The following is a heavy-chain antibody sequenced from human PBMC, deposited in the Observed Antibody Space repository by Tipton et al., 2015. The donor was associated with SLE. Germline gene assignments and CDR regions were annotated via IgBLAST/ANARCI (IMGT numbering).Heavy chain of an antibody. V-gene: IGHV4-61*08. CDR3: ARGSTVTTFYYYYYMDV. CDR1: GGSISRGAYY. CDR2: IYYSGST. Sequence: TLSLTCTVSGGSISRGAYYWSWIRQPPGKGLEWIGYIYYSGSTNYNPSLKSRVTISVDTSKNQFSLKLSSVTAADTAVYYCARGSTVTTFYYYYYMDVWGKGTTVTVSS. J-gene: IGHJ6*03. D-gene: IGHD4-11*01.